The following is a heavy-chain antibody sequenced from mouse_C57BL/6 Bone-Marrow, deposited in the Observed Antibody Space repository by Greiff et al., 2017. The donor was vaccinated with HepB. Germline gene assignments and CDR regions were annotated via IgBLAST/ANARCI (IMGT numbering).Heavy chain of an antibody. V-gene: IGHV1-55*01. D-gene: IGHD2-3*01. J-gene: IGHJ1*03. CDR1: GYTFTSYW. CDR3: ARWMGNTGGWYDDG. Sequence: QVQLQQPGAELVKPGASVKMSCKASGYTFTSYWITWVKQRPGQGLEWIGDIYPGSSSTNYNEKFKSKATLTVDTSSSTAYMQLSSLTAEDAAVYYCARWMGNTGGWYDDGWGTGTTGTVSS. CDR2: IYPGSSST.